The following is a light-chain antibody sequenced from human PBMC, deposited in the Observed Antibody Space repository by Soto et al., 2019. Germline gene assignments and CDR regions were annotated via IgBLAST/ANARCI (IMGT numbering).Light chain of an antibody. V-gene: IGKV1-6*01. CDR3: LQDHTWPWT. Sequence: AIQMTQSPSSLSASLGDRVSLTCRASQDIGHFLSWYQHRPGKAPKLLIYGASSLHVGAPSRISGSGSGTDFTLTISSLQPEDFGTYFCLQDHTWPWTLGQGSRVAI. CDR1: QDIGHF. CDR2: GAS. J-gene: IGKJ1*01.